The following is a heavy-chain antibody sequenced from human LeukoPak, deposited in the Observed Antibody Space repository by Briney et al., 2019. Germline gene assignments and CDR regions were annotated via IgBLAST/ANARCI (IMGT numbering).Heavy chain of an antibody. CDR3: ARDDYGDYVGDY. D-gene: IGHD4-17*01. CDR1: GYTFTSYG. V-gene: IGHV1-18*01. Sequence: ASVKVSCKASGYTFTSYGISWVRQAPGQGLEWVGWISAYNGNTNYAQKLQGRVTMTTDTSTSTAYMELRSLRSDDTAVYYCARDDYGDYVGDYWGQGTLVTVSS. CDR2: ISAYNGNT. J-gene: IGHJ4*02.